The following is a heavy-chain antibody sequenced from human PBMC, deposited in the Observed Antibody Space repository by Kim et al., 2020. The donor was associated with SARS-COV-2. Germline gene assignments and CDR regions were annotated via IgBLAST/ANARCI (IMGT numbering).Heavy chain of an antibody. CDR2: IYYSGST. Sequence: SETLSLTCTVSGGSISSGGYYWSWIRQHPGKGLEWIGYIYYSGSTYYNPSLKSRVTISVDTSKNQFSLKLSSVTAADTAVYYCARGRGGTMIVVVIGAFVIWGEGTMVTVSS. CDR3: ARGRGGTMIVVVIGAFVI. J-gene: IGHJ3*02. D-gene: IGHD3-22*01. CDR1: GGSISSGGYY. V-gene: IGHV4-31*03.